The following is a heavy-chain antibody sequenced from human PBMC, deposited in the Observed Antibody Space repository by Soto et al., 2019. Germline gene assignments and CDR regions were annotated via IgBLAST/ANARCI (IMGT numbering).Heavy chain of an antibody. D-gene: IGHD3-22*01. CDR2: IYYSGST. J-gene: IGHJ5*02. V-gene: IGHV4-31*03. CDR1: GGSISSGGYY. CDR3: ARVATMIVVSTLGGPPNWFDP. Sequence: SETLSLTCTVSGGSISSGGYYWSWIRQHPGKGLEWIGYIYYSGSTYYNPSLKSRVTISVDTSKNQFSLKLSSVTAADTAVYYCARVATMIVVSTLGGPPNWFDPWGQGTLVTVSS.